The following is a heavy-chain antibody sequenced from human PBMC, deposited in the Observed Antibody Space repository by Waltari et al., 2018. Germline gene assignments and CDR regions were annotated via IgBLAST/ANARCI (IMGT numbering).Heavy chain of an antibody. CDR3: ARDATVTTYYYGMDV. D-gene: IGHD4-17*01. V-gene: IGHV4-61*02. Sequence: QVQLQESGPGLVKPSQTLSLTCTVSGGSISSGSYYWSWIRQPAGKGLEWIGRIYTSGSTNYNPSLKGRVTISVDTSKNQFSLELSSVTAADTAVYYCARDATVTTYYYGMDVWGQGTTVTVSS. CDR2: IYTSGST. J-gene: IGHJ6*02. CDR1: GGSISSGSYY.